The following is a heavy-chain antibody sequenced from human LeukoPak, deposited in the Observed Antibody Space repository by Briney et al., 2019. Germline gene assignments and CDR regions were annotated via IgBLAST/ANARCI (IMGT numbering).Heavy chain of an antibody. CDR3: ARAHQQWLPNY. CDR1: GYTFTDYY. CDR2: INPNSGGT. Sequence: ASVKVSCKASGYTFTDYYMHWVRQAPGQGLEWMGWINPNSGGTNYAQKFQGRVTMTRDTSISTAYMELSSLRSDDTAMVYCARAHQQWLPNYWGQGTLVTVSP. V-gene: IGHV1-2*02. J-gene: IGHJ4*02. D-gene: IGHD6-19*01.